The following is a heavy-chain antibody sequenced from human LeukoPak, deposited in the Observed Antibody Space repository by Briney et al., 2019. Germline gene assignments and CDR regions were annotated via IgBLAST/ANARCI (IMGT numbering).Heavy chain of an antibody. CDR2: IYSGGST. CDR1: GFTASSNY. CDR3: ARSGGYCSSTSCLGAFDI. Sequence: GSLRLSSAASGFTASSNYMSWVLQAPGKGLEWVSVIYSGGSTYYADSVKGRFTISRDNSKNTLYLQMNSLRAEDTAVYYCARSGGYCSSTSCLGAFDIWGQRTMVTVSS. D-gene: IGHD2-2*01. J-gene: IGHJ3*02. V-gene: IGHV3-53*01.